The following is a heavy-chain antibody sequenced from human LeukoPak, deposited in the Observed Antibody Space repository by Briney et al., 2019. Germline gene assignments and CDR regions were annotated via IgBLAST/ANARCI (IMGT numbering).Heavy chain of an antibody. CDR1: GGTFSSYT. V-gene: IGHV1-69*06. CDR2: IIPIFGTA. CDR3: ARDLEQQLVRPDYYYGMDV. J-gene: IGHJ6*04. Sequence: SVKVSCKASGGTFSSYTISWVRQAPGQGLEWMGGIIPIFGTANYAQKFQGRVTITADRSTSTAYMELSSLRSEDTAVYYCARDLEQQLVRPDYYYGMDVWGKGTTVTVSS. D-gene: IGHD6-13*01.